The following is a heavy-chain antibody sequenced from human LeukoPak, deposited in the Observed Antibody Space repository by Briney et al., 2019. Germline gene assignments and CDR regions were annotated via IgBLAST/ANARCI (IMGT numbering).Heavy chain of an antibody. CDR1: GFTVSSNY. Sequence: GGSLRLSCAASGFTVSSNYMSWVRQAPGKGLEGVSVIYSGGSTYYADSVKGRFTISRDNSKNTLYLQMNSLRAEDTAVYYCARGCPYYYGMDVWGQGTTVTVSS. V-gene: IGHV3-53*01. CDR2: IYSGGST. J-gene: IGHJ6*02. CDR3: ARGCPYYYGMDV.